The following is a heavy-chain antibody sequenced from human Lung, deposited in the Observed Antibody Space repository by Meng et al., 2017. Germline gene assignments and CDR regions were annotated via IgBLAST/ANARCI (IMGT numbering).Heavy chain of an antibody. CDR3: AREDYYDSSGYQY. V-gene: IGHV4-34*09. J-gene: IGHJ4*02. D-gene: IGHD3-22*01. CDR2: SLILEAP. Sequence: QPPGKGLECIGKSLILEAPATSHNPSLRSRVTMSVDTSKNQFSLKLSSVTAADTAVYYCAREDYYDSSGYQYWGQGTLVTVSS.